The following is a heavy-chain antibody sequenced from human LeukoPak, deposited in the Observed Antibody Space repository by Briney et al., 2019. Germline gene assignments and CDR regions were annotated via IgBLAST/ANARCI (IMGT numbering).Heavy chain of an antibody. D-gene: IGHD2-15*01. CDR1: GFTFSTYA. J-gene: IGHJ4*02. CDR2: ISDNGGSK. V-gene: IGHV3-23*01. CDR3: AKWGDSCSGGSSYPSHVDY. Sequence: PGGSLRLSCAASGFTFSTYAMSWVRQAPGKGLERVSAISDNGGSKHYADSVKGRFTISRDNSENTLYLQMNSLRAEDTAVYYCAKWGDSCSGGSSYPSHVDYWGQGTLVTVSS.